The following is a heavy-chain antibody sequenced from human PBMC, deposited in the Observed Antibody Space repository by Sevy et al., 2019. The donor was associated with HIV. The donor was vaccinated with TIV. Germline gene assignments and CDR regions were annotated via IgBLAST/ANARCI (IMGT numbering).Heavy chain of an antibody. CDR3: ARDRYCSYTDCYNWFDP. V-gene: IGHV3-30*02. D-gene: IGHD3-3*01. Sequence: GGSLRLSCAASGFMFRTFGMHWVRQAPGKGLEWVAFITFDGISDYYADSVKGRFTISRDNSKRVLYLEMSSLRADDTAVYYCARDRYCSYTDCYNWFDPWGQGTLVTVSS. CDR1: GFMFRTFG. J-gene: IGHJ5*02. CDR2: ITFDGISD.